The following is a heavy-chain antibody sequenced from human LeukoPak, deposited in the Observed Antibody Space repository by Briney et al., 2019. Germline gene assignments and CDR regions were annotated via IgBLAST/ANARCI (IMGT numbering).Heavy chain of an antibody. D-gene: IGHD3-22*01. V-gene: IGHV1-46*01. Sequence: ASVKVSCKASGYTFTSHYMHWVRQAPGQGLEWMGIINPSGGSTSYAQKFQGRVTMTRDMSTSTVYMELSSLRSEDTAVYYCAREEVGYYYDSSGYYAFDYWGQGTLVTVSS. J-gene: IGHJ4*02. CDR1: GYTFTSHY. CDR3: AREEVGYYYDSSGYYAFDY. CDR2: INPSGGST.